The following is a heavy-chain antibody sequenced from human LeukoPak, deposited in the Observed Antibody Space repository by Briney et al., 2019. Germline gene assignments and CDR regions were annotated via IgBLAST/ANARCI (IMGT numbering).Heavy chain of an antibody. CDR2: LDSSGST. D-gene: IGHD4-23*01. CDR3: SRSHDYGGLYFYYYMDV. Sequence: PSETLSLTCTVSGGSISSRSDYWGWIRRTPGKGLEWIGNLDSSGSTYYNPSLKSRVTISVGTSKNQFSLNLRSVTAADTAIYFCSRSHDYGGLYFYYYMDVWGKGTTVTVSS. V-gene: IGHV4-39*01. J-gene: IGHJ6*03. CDR1: GGSISSRSDY.